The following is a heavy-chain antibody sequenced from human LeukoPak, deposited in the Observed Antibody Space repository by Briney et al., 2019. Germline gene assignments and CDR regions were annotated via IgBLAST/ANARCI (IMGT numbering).Heavy chain of an antibody. J-gene: IGHJ3*02. CDR3: TTDPVTMIVVAVRADAFDI. D-gene: IGHD3-22*01. V-gene: IGHV3-15*01. Sequence: PGGSLRLSCAASGFTFSSYAMSWVRQAPGKGLEWVGRIKSKTDGGTTDYAAPVKGRFTISRDDSKNTLYLQMNSLKTEDTAVYYCTTDPVTMIVVAVRADAFDIWGQGTMVTVSS. CDR1: GFTFSSYA. CDR2: IKSKTDGGTT.